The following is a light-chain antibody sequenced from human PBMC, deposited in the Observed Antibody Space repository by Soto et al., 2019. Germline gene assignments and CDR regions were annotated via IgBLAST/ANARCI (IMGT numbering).Light chain of an antibody. V-gene: IGLV2-14*01. Sequence: QSALTQPASVSGSPGQSITISCTGTSSDIGTYDYVSWYQQHPGKAPQLMIYEVTNRPSGVSNRFSGSKSGNTASLTISGLQAEDEDDYYCSSYTTSSTVVIGGGTKLTVL. J-gene: IGLJ2*01. CDR1: SSDIGTYDY. CDR2: EVT. CDR3: SSYTTSSTVV.